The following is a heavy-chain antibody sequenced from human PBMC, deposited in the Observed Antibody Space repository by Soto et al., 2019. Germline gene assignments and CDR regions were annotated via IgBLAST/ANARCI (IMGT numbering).Heavy chain of an antibody. V-gene: IGHV4-31*03. D-gene: IGHD3-10*01. CDR2: IYYSGST. J-gene: IGHJ5*02. Sequence: QVQLKESGPGLVKPSQTLSLTCTVSGGSINSGAYYWSWIRQHPGKGLEWIGYIYYSGSTFSNPSIMRRVTVSVATSKNQFSLRLPSVTAATTAVYYCARDRLIRDSGIPWLDPWGQGTLVTVSS. CDR1: GGSINSGAYY. CDR3: ARDRLIRDSGIPWLDP.